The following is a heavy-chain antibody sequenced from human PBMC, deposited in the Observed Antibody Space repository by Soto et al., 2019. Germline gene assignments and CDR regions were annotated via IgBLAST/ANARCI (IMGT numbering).Heavy chain of an antibody. CDR2: IYSGGST. CDR1: GFTVSSNY. Sequence: GGSLRLSCAASGFTVSSNYMSWVRQAPGKGLEWVSVIYSGGSTYYADSVKGRFTISRDNSKNTLYLQMNSLRAEDTAVYYCAAPEKSAAGGEAFDIWGQGTMVTVSS. J-gene: IGHJ3*02. CDR3: AAPEKSAAGGEAFDI. V-gene: IGHV3-53*01. D-gene: IGHD6-13*01.